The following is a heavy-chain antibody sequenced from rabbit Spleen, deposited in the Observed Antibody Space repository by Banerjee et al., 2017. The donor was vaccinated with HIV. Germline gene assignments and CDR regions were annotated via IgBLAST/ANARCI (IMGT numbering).Heavy chain of an antibody. CDR2: IDSGSSGFT. Sequence: QEQLKETGGGLVQPGGSLTLTCTASGFSFSSSDYMCWVRQAPGKGLEWIACIDSGSSGFTYFASWAKGRFTISKTSSTTVTLQKTSLTAADTATYFCARDSGSSFSSYGMDLWGPGTLVTVS. CDR1: GFSFSSSDY. D-gene: IGHD8-1*01. CDR3: ARDSGSSFSSYGMDL. V-gene: IGHV1S45*01. J-gene: IGHJ6*01.